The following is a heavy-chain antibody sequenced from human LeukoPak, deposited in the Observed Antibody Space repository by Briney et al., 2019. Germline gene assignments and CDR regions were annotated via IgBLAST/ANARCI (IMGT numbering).Heavy chain of an antibody. CDR3: ARGFDWLEYYFDY. CDR2: INPNSGGT. D-gene: IGHD3-9*01. J-gene: IGHJ4*02. V-gene: IGHV1-2*02. Sequence: ASVKVSCKASGYTFTGYYMHWVRQAPGQGLEWMGWINPNSGGTNYAQKFQGRVTTTRDTSISTAYMEVNRLRSDDTALYYCARGFDWLEYYFDYWGQGTLVTVSS. CDR1: GYTFTGYY.